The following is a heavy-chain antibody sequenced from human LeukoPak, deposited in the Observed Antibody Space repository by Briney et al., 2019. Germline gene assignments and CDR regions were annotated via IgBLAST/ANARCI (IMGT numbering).Heavy chain of an antibody. CDR2: IHQDGSEI. V-gene: IGHV3-7*01. CDR1: GLTFSNYN. Sequence: GGSLRLSCAASGLTFSNYNMNWVRQAPGKGPEWVANIHQDGSEIYYVDSVKGRFTISRDNTKNSVYLQMNSLRAEDTAVYFCARDKVVGATYFDYWGQGTLVTVSS. J-gene: IGHJ4*02. CDR3: ARDKVVGATYFDY. D-gene: IGHD1-26*01.